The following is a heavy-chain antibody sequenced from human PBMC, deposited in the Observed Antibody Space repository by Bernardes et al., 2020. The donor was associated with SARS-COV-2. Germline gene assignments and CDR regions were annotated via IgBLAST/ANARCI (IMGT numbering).Heavy chain of an antibody. CDR2: ISGGGGTI. V-gene: IGHV3-23*01. D-gene: IGHD2-2*01. Sequence: GGSLRLSCAASGFTFTTYAMSWVRQAPGKGLEWVSGISGGGGTINYADSVKGRFTISRDNSKNTVYLQMNSLRPEDTAVHYCARTGYCSSSSCLGDSWGQGTLVTVSS. CDR1: GFTFTTYA. CDR3: ARTGYCSSSSCLGDS. J-gene: IGHJ4*02.